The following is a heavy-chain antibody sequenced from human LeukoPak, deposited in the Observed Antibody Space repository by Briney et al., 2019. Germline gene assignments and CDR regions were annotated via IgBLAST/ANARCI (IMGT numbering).Heavy chain of an antibody. D-gene: IGHD6-13*01. Sequence: SETLSLTCAVYGGSFSGYYWSWIRQPPGKGLEWIGRIYSSGSTNYNPSLQSRVTLSLDTSESLFSLKLSSVTAADTAVYYCAREERIAAAGAGYYYYGMNVWGQGTTVTVSS. CDR3: AREERIAAAGAGYYYYGMNV. CDR1: GGSFSGYY. V-gene: IGHV4-59*10. J-gene: IGHJ6*02. CDR2: IYSSGST.